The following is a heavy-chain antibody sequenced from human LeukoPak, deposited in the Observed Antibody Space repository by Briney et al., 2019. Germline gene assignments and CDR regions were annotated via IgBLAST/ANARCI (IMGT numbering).Heavy chain of an antibody. V-gene: IGHV3-23*01. CDR3: AKARGATYGTYYFDC. Sequence: PGGSLRLSCAASGFTFSSYAMNWVRQAPGKGLEWVSISGSGGDTYYADSVKGRFPISRDNSKNTLYLQMNSLRAEDTGIYYCAKARGATYGTYYFDCWGQGTLVTVSS. CDR2: SGSGGDT. J-gene: IGHJ4*02. D-gene: IGHD4/OR15-4a*01. CDR1: GFTFSSYA.